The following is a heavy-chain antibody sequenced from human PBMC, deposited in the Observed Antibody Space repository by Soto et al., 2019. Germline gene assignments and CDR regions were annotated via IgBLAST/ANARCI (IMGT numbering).Heavy chain of an antibody. CDR1: GGSISSGGYY. J-gene: IGHJ6*02. V-gene: IGHV4-31*03. CDR2: IYYSGST. CDR3: ARVSGMDSGYADYYYYGMDV. D-gene: IGHD5-12*01. Sequence: QVQLQESGPGLVKPSQTLSLTCTVSGGSISSGGYYWSWIRQHPGKALEWIGYIYYSGSTYYNPSLKSRVTISVDTSKNQFSLKLSSVTAADTAVYYCARVSGMDSGYADYYYYGMDVWGQGTTVTVSS.